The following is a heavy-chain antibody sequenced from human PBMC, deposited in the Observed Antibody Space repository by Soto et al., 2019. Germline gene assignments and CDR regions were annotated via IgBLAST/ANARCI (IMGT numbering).Heavy chain of an antibody. CDR1: GYTFTSYG. J-gene: IGHJ1*01. Sequence: GASVKVSCKASGYTFTSYGISWVRQAPGQGHEWMGWISAYNGNTNYAQKLQGRVTMTTDTSTSTAYMELRSLRSDDTAVYYCARGGLGIVVVPAAMRLGYFQHWGQGTLVTVSS. V-gene: IGHV1-18*01. D-gene: IGHD2-2*01. CDR3: ARGGLGIVVVPAAMRLGYFQH. CDR2: ISAYNGNT.